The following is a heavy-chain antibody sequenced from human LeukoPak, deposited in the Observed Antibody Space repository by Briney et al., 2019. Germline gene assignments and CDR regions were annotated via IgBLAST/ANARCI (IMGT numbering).Heavy chain of an antibody. CDR1: GFTFSSYV. J-gene: IGHJ4*02. V-gene: IGHV3-30*02. CDR3: AKDGAPGRVAVAGTLDY. CDR2: IRYDGSNK. Sequence: PGGSLRLSCAASGFTFSSYVMHWVRQVPGKGLEWVAFIRYDGSNKYYADSVKGRFTISRDNSKNTLYLQMNSLRAEDTAVYYCAKDGAPGRVAVAGTLDYWGQGTLVTVSS. D-gene: IGHD6-19*01.